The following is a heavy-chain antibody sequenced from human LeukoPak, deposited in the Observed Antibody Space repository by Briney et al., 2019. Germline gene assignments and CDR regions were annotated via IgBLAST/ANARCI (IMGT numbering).Heavy chain of an antibody. CDR2: IYYSGRI. CDR3: ARAPWAYGNYVHAFDI. CDR1: GFTFSSYS. V-gene: IGHV4-39*07. Sequence: GSLRLSCAASGFTFSSYSMNWVRQPPGKGLEWIGSIYYSGRIYYNASLKSRVTISVDTSKNHFSLKLTSVTAADTAVYYCARAPWAYGNYVHAFDIWGHGTMVTVSS. D-gene: IGHD4-11*01. J-gene: IGHJ3*02.